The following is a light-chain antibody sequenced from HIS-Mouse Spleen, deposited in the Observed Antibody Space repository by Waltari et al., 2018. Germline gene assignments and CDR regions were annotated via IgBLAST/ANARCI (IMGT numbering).Light chain of an antibody. CDR2: EGS. Sequence: QSALTQPASVSGSRGQSITISCTGTSSDVGSYNLVSWYQQHPGKAPKLMIYEGSKRPSGVSNRFSGSKSGNTASLTISGLQAEDEADYYCCSYAGSSTFDVVFGGGTKLTVL. J-gene: IGLJ2*01. CDR3: CSYAGSSTFDVV. CDR1: SSDVGSYNL. V-gene: IGLV2-23*03.